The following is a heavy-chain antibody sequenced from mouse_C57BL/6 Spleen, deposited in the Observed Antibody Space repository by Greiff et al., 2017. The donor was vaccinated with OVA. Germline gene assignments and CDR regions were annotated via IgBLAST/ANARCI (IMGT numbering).Heavy chain of an antibody. D-gene: IGHD2-1*01. CDR3: AKEGGRRNYVPFDY. V-gene: IGHV1-55*01. J-gene: IGHJ2*01. CDR1: GYTFTSYW. Sequence: VQLQQSGAELVKPGASVKMSCKASGYTFTSYWITWVKQRPGQGLEWIGDIYPGSGSTNYNEKFKSKATLTVDTSSSTAYMQLSSLTSEDSAVYYCAKEGGRRNYVPFDYWGQGTTLTVSS. CDR2: IYPGSGST.